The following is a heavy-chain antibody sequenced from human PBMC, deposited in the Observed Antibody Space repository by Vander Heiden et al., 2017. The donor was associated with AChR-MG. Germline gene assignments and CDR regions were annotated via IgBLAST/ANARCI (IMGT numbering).Heavy chain of an antibody. CDR2: IYTGVNT. CDR1: GFSVNSDY. D-gene: IGHD3-16*02. J-gene: IGHJ4*02. CDR3: ARGGGDYEYVVGSYRTTIHFDY. Sequence: EVQLVGTGGGLIQPGGSLRLHCAVSGFSVNSDYMSWVRQAPGKGLEWVSIIYTGVNTYYADSVKGRFTIARDNSKNTLYLQMNRLRAEDTAVYYCARGGGDYEYVVGSYRTTIHFDYWGRVTLVTVSS. V-gene: IGHV3-53*02.